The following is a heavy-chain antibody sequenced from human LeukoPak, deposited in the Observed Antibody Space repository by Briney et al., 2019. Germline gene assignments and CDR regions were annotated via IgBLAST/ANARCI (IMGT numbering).Heavy chain of an antibody. J-gene: IGHJ4*02. CDR2: IIPILGVA. V-gene: IGHV1-69*02. D-gene: IGHD6-6*01. Sequence: SVTVSCKASGGSFSRYSISWVRQAPGQGLEWMGRIIPILGVANYAQKFQGRVTITADKSTSTAYMQLSSLTSEDTAVYFCTSEYSSSRCFDYWGQGTLVTVSS. CDR1: GGSFSRYS. CDR3: TSEYSSSRCFDY.